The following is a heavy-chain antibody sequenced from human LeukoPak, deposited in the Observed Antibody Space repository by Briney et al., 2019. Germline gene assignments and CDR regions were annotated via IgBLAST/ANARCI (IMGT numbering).Heavy chain of an antibody. V-gene: IGHV1-2*04. CDR2: INPNSGGT. CDR3: ARGGYDSSGYPEWAFDY. Sequence: ASVKVSCKASGYTFTGYYMHWVRQAPGQGLEWMGWINPNSGGTNYAQKFQGWVTMTRDTSISTAYMELSRLRSDDTAVYYCARGGYDSSGYPEWAFDYWGQGTPVTVSS. J-gene: IGHJ4*02. D-gene: IGHD3-22*01. CDR1: GYTFTGYY.